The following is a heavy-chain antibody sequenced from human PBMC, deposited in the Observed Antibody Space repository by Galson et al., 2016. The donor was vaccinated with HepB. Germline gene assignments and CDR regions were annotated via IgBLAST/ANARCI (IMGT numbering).Heavy chain of an antibody. CDR3: ARHTSVSGTRGFDI. V-gene: IGHV4-4*02. D-gene: IGHD3-3*01. CDR1: GGSVTSGNW. Sequence: SETLSLTCAVSGGSVTSGNWWSWVRQPPGKGLEWIGEVSQTGSTHYNPSLKSGVVISMDTSENQLSLRLEFVTAADTAVYYCARHTSVSGTRGFDIWGQGTMVVVSS. J-gene: IGHJ3*02. CDR2: VSQTGST.